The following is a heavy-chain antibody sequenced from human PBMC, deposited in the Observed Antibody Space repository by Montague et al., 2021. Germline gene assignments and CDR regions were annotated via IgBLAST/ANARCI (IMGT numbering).Heavy chain of an antibody. J-gene: IGHJ4*02. CDR2: RGST. CDR3: ARQTVVSPHFDY. D-gene: IGHD4-23*01. Sequence: RGSTYYNPSHKSRVTIFIDTSKKKFSLKLTSVTAADTAVYFCARQTVVSPHFDYWGQGTRVTVSS. V-gene: IGHV4-39*01.